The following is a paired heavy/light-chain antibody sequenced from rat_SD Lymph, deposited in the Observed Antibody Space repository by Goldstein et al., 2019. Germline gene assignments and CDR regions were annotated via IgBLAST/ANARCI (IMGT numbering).Heavy chain of an antibody. CDR3: TRRGYGDY. Sequence: EVQLVETGGGLVRPGSSLKLSCATSGFTFSNTWMNWVRQAPGKGLEWVALIKDKYSNYEANYAESVKGRFTISRDDSKSRVYLQMNTLRDQDTATYYCTRRGYGDYWGQGVMVTVSS. CDR2: IKDKYSNYEA. CDR1: GFTFSNTW. J-gene: IGHJ2*01. D-gene: IGHD1-11*01. V-gene: IGHV6-5*01.
Light chain of an antibody. CDR2: YTS. J-gene: IGKJ1*01. CDR1: QNINKY. V-gene: IGKV19S2*01. Sequence: DIQMTQSPPSLSASLGDKVTITCQASQNINKYIAWYQQKPGKAPRQLIRYTSTLVSGTPSRFSGSGSGRDYSFSISNVESEDIASYYCLQYDNLPWTFGGGTKLELK. CDR3: LQYDNLPWT.